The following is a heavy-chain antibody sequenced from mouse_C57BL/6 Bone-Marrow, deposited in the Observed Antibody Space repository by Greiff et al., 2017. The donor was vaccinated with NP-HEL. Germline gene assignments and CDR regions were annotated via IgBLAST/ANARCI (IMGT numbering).Heavy chain of an antibody. CDR1: GYTFTDYA. Sequence: QVQLQQSGPELVRPGVSVKISCKGSGYTFTDYALHWVKQSHAKSLEWIGVISTYYGDASYNQKFKDQATMTVDKSSSTAYMELARLPSEDSAVYYCARWAPDYYGSSPSYAMDYWGQETSVTVSS. D-gene: IGHD1-1*01. J-gene: IGHJ4*01. CDR2: ISTYYGDA. CDR3: ARWAPDYYGSSPSYAMDY. V-gene: IGHV1-67*01.